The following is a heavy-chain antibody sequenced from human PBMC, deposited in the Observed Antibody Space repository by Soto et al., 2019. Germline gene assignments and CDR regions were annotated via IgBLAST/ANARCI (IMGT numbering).Heavy chain of an antibody. Sequence: EVQLVESGGGLVQPGGSLRLSCAASGFTFSSYTMNWVRQAPGKGLEWISYISTSSSTIYYAGSVKGRFTISRDNAKNSLYLQMNSLRDEDTAVYYCARDSEGAAYCGGDCWGYFDYWGQGSLVTVSS. V-gene: IGHV3-48*02. J-gene: IGHJ4*02. D-gene: IGHD2-21*02. CDR2: ISTSSSTI. CDR1: GFTFSSYT. CDR3: ARDSEGAAYCGGDCWGYFDY.